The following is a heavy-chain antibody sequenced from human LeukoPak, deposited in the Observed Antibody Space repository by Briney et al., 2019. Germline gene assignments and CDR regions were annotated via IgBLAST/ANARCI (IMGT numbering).Heavy chain of an antibody. V-gene: IGHV3-43D*04. CDR1: GFTFYDYA. CDR2: ISWDGGST. Sequence: GGSLRLSCAASGFTFYDYAMHWVRQAPGKGLEWVSLISWDGGSTYYADSVKGRFTISRDNSKNSLYLQMNSLRAEDTALYYCAKNPLSGYYYGMDVWGKGTTVTVSS. CDR3: AKNPLSGYYYGMDV. D-gene: IGHD3-16*01. J-gene: IGHJ6*04.